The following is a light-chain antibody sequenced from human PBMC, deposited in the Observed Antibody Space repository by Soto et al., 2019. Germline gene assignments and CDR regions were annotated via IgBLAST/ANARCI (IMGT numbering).Light chain of an antibody. J-gene: IGKJ5*01. CDR3: QQYGNSPIT. CDR1: ERIYSAY. Sequence: EIMLTQPPATLSLSQWEIATLSCRASERIYSAYLGWYQQKPGQAPRLLIYGTSSRATGIPDRFSGSGSGTDFTLTISRLEPEDFAVYYCQQYGNSPITFGQGTLLEVK. CDR2: GTS. V-gene: IGKV3-20*01.